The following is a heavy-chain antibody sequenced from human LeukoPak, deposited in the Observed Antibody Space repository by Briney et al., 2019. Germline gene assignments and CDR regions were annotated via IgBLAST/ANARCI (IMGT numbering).Heavy chain of an antibody. V-gene: IGHV1-2*06. D-gene: IGHD5-18*01. CDR3: ARDFEVQLWSNHDAFDI. J-gene: IGHJ3*02. CDR2: INPNSGGT. Sequence: ASVKVSCKASGYTFTGYYMHWVRQAPGQGLEWMGRINPNSGGTNYAQKFQGRVTMTRDTSISTAYMELNRLRSDDTAVYYCARDFEVQLWSNHDAFDIWGQGTMVTVSS. CDR1: GYTFTGYY.